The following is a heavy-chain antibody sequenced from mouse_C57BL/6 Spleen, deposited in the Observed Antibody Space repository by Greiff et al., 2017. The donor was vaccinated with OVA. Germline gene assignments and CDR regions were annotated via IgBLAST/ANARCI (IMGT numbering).Heavy chain of an antibody. CDR2: IYPGDGDT. J-gene: IGHJ4*01. Sequence: QVQLQQSGPELVKPGASVKLSCKASGYAFSSSWMNWVQQRPGKGLEWIGRIYPGDGDTNYNGKFKGKATLTADKSSSTAYMQLSSLTSEDSAVYICARGYDHDYAMDYWGQGTSVTVSS. CDR3: ARGYDHDYAMDY. CDR1: GYAFSSSW. V-gene: IGHV1-82*01. D-gene: IGHD2-4*01.